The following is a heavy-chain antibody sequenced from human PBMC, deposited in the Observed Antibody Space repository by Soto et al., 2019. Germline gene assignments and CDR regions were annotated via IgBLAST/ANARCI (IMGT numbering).Heavy chain of an antibody. V-gene: IGHV2-5*06. D-gene: IGHD2-15*01. CDR1: GFSVTSDGVA. Sequence: QITLRESGPTLVKPTETLTLTCTFSGFSVTSDGVAVAWIRQPPGKGLEWLALIYWDDDKSFYPSLSRRLTLVAATTKNQVVLTMSDMVPVDPATYYCVHIEDSDDPQPWWFDPRGQGTPVTVSS. CDR3: VHIEDSDDPQPWWFDP. CDR2: IYWDDDK. J-gene: IGHJ5*02.